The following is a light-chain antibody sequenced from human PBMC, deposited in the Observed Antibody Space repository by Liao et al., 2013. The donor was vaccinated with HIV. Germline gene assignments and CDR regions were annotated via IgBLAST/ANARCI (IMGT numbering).Light chain of an antibody. J-gene: IGLJ3*02. V-gene: IGLV3-21*04. CDR2: SNT. CDR3: QVWDSNGDYPV. CDR1: NVGSKY. Sequence: SYELTQSPSVSVAPGETARIACGGNNVGSKYVHWYQQKPGQAPVLVIFSNTDRPSGIPERFSGSNSGNTATLTISRVEAGDEADYYCQVWDSNGDYPVFGGGTKLTVL.